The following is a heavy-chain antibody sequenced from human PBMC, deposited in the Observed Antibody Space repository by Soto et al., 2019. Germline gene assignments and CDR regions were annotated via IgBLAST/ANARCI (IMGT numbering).Heavy chain of an antibody. Sequence: SETLSLTCTVSGGSVSSGSYYWSWIRQPPGKGLEWIGYIYYSGSTNYNPSLKSRVTISVDTSKNQFSLKLSSVTAAGTAVYYCARGYSSSWPYYYYYGMDVWGQGTTVTVSS. CDR2: IYYSGST. CDR3: ARGYSSSWPYYYYYGMDV. V-gene: IGHV4-61*01. J-gene: IGHJ6*02. CDR1: GGSVSSGSYY. D-gene: IGHD6-13*01.